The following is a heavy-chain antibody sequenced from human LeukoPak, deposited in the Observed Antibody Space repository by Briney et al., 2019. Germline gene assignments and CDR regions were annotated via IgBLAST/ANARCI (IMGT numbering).Heavy chain of an antibody. Sequence: SVKVSCKASGGTFSSYAISWVRQAPGQGLEWMGGIIPIFVTANYAQKFQGRVTITTDESTSTAYMELSSLRSEDTAVYYCAGSAGYSSGWAQRFDYWGQGTLVTVSS. CDR2: IIPIFVTA. D-gene: IGHD6-19*01. V-gene: IGHV1-69*05. J-gene: IGHJ4*02. CDR3: AGSAGYSSGWAQRFDY. CDR1: GGTFSSYA.